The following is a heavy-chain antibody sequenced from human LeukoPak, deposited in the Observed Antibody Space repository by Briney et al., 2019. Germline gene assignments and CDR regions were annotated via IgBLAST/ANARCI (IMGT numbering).Heavy chain of an antibody. CDR2: ISAGNGDT. CDR1: GYTFATYT. Sequence: ASVKVSCKASGYTFATYTIHWVRQAPGQRLEWMGWISAGNGDTRYLQKFQDRVTITRDTSASTSYMDLSSLTSEDTAMYYCARSDHGDYIDYWGQGTLVTVSS. D-gene: IGHD4-17*01. J-gene: IGHJ4*02. V-gene: IGHV1-3*01. CDR3: ARSDHGDYIDY.